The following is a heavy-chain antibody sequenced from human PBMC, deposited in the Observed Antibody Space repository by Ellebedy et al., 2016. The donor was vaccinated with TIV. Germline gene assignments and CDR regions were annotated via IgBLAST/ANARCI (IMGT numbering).Heavy chain of an antibody. CDR2: FDPEDGET. CDR3: AGGGYCTNGVCFDYYGMDV. D-gene: IGHD2-8*01. Sequence: ASVKVSXXVSGYTLTELSMHWVRQAPGKGLEWMGGFDPEDGETIYAQKFQGRVTMTEDTSTDTAYMKLSSLRSEDTAVYYCAGGGYCTNGVCFDYYGMDVWGQGTTVTVSS. J-gene: IGHJ6*02. CDR1: GYTLTELS. V-gene: IGHV1-24*01.